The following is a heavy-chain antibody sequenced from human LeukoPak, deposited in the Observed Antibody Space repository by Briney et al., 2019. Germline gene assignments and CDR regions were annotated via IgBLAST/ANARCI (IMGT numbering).Heavy chain of an antibody. CDR1: GFIFSDFY. D-gene: IGHD5/OR15-5a*01. V-gene: IGHV3-11*05. Sequence: PGGSLRLSCAGSGFIFSDFYINWIRQSPGKGLEWLAYISPDGSYTTCGDSVKGRFVISRDNAKNSVSLQMNSLGVEDTAVYFCASDQVSGVFDYWGQGARVTVS. CDR3: ASDQVSGVFDY. J-gene: IGHJ4*02. CDR2: ISPDGSYT.